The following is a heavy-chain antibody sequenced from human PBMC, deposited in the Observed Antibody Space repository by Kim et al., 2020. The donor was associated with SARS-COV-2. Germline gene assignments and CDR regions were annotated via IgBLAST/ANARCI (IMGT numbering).Heavy chain of an antibody. Sequence: SETLSLTCAVYGGSFSGYYWSWIRQPPGKGLEWIGEINHSGSTNYNPSLKSRVTISVDTSKNQFSLKLSSVTAADTAVYYCARGRLIVVVPAAIRHYYYGMDVWGQGTTVTVSS. J-gene: IGHJ6*02. CDR2: INHSGST. CDR3: ARGRLIVVVPAAIRHYYYGMDV. D-gene: IGHD2-2*01. V-gene: IGHV4-34*01. CDR1: GGSFSGYY.